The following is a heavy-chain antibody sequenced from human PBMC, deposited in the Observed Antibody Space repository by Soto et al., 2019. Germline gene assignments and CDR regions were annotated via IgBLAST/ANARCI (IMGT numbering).Heavy chain of an antibody. CDR3: ARSLGLEYYYGMDV. V-gene: IGHV1-69*12. CDR1: GGTFSTYA. CDR2: IIPIFGTA. D-gene: IGHD1-1*01. Sequence: QVQLVQSGAEVKKPASSVMVSCKASGGTFSTYAISWVRQAPGQGLEWMGGIIPIFGTASYAQKFQGRVTITADESTSTAYMELSSLTSEDTAVYYCARSLGLEYYYGMDVWGQGTTVTVSS. J-gene: IGHJ6*02.